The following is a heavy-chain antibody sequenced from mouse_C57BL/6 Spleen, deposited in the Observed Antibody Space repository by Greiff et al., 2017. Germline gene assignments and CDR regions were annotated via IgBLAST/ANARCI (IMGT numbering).Heavy chain of an antibody. J-gene: IGHJ2*01. V-gene: IGHV1-54*01. Sequence: VQLQQSGAELVRPGTSVKVSCKASGYAFTNYLIEWVKQRPGQGLEWIGVINPGSGGTNYNEKFKGKATLTADQSSSTAYMQLSSLTSEDSAVYFCARGTTDDWGKGTTLTVSS. CDR2: INPGSGGT. D-gene: IGHD1-1*01. CDR3: ARGTTDD. CDR1: GYAFTNYL.